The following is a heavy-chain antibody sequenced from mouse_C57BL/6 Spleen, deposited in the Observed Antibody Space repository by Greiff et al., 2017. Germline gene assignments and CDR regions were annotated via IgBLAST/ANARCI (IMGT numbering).Heavy chain of an antibody. CDR3: ARGQYYGEVAMDY. J-gene: IGHJ4*01. CDR2: IDPEDGET. Sequence: EVQVVESGAELVKPGASVKLSCTASGFNIRDYYMHWVKQRTEQGLEWIGRIDPEDGETKYAPKFQGKATITADTSSNTAYLQISSLTSEDTAVYYCARGQYYGEVAMDYWGQGTSVTVSS. V-gene: IGHV14-2*01. D-gene: IGHD1-2*01. CDR1: GFNIRDYY.